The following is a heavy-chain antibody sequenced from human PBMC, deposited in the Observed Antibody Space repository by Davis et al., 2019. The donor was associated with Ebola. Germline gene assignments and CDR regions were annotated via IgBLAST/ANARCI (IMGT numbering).Heavy chain of an antibody. V-gene: IGHV1-18*01. J-gene: IGHJ3*02. CDR3: ARDGSGSYYMKFSSWAFDI. D-gene: IGHD3-10*01. Sequence: ASVKVSCKASGYTFTSYGISWVRQAPGQGLEWMGWISAYNGNKNYAQKLQGRVTMTTDTSTSTAYMELRSLRSDDTAVYYCARDGSGSYYMKFSSWAFDIWGQGTMVTVSS. CDR1: GYTFTSYG. CDR2: ISAYNGNK.